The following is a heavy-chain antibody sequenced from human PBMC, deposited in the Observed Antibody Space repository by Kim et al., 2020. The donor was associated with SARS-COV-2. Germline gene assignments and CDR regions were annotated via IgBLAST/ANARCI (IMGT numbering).Heavy chain of an antibody. Sequence: GGSLRLSCAASGFTFSSYSMNWVRQAPGKGLEWVSSISSSSSYIYYADSVKGRFTISRDNAKNSLYLQMNSLRAEDTAVYYCARDLVGATVAYYYYGMDVWGQGITVTVSS. CDR1: GFTFSSYS. CDR3: ARDLVGATVAYYYYGMDV. CDR2: ISSSSSYI. D-gene: IGHD1-26*01. V-gene: IGHV3-21*01. J-gene: IGHJ6*02.